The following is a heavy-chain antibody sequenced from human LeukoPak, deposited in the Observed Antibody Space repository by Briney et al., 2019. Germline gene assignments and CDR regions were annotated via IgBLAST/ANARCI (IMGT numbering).Heavy chain of an antibody. V-gene: IGHV3-23*01. Sequence: PGGSLRLSCTASGFTFSNYAMTWVRQAPGKGLEWVSSISGSGGSTYYADSVKGRFTISRDNSKNTLYLQMNSLRAGDTAIYYCAKPFRGNGVFFSFDIWGQGTMVTV. CDR3: AKPFRGNGVFFSFDI. CDR1: GFTFSNYA. J-gene: IGHJ3*02. D-gene: IGHD4-17*01. CDR2: ISGSGGST.